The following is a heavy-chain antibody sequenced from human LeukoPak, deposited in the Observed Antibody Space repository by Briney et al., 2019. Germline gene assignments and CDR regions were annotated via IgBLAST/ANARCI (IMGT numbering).Heavy chain of an antibody. CDR1: GFTFASNA. Sequence: GGSLRLSCAPSGFTFASNAISWVRQAPGKGLEWVSEISGSGGSTYYADSVKGRFTISRDNSKNTLYLQMSSLRAEDTAIYYCAKDWGQWLQGGFDYWGQGTLVTVSS. V-gene: IGHV3-23*01. D-gene: IGHD6-19*01. J-gene: IGHJ4*02. CDR3: AKDWGQWLQGGFDY. CDR2: ISGSGGST.